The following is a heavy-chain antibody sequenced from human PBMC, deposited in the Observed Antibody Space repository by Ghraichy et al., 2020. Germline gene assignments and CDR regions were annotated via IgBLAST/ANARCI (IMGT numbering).Heavy chain of an antibody. Sequence: ASVKVSCKASGYTFTGYYMHWVRQAPGQGLEWMGWINPNSGGTNYAQKFQGRVTMTRDTSISTAYMELSRLRSDDTAVYYCARSRGYSGYDTHYFDYWGQGTLVTVSS. D-gene: IGHD5-12*01. V-gene: IGHV1-2*02. CDR3: ARSRGYSGYDTHYFDY. CDR1: GYTFTGYY. CDR2: INPNSGGT. J-gene: IGHJ4*02.